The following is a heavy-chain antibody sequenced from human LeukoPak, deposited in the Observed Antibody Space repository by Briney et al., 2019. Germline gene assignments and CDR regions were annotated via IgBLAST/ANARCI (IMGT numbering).Heavy chain of an antibody. CDR1: GGSISSGYYY. CDR3: ARDGRIVATEAYFDY. Sequence: SETLSLTCSVSGGSISSGYYYWTWIRQPAGKGLEYIGHIYASGSTNYNPSLKSRVTISIDTSKNQFSLKLSSVTAADTAVYYCARDGRIVATEAYFDYWGQGTLVTVSS. CDR2: IYASGST. J-gene: IGHJ4*02. V-gene: IGHV4-61*09. D-gene: IGHD5-12*01.